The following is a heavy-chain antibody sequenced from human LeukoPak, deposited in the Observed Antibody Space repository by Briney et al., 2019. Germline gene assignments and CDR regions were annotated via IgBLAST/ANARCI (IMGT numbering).Heavy chain of an antibody. J-gene: IGHJ6*04. D-gene: IGHD3-9*01. Sequence: ASVKVSCKASGYTFTSYGISGVRQAPGQGLEWMGWISAYNGNTNYAQKLQGRVTMTTDTSTSTAYIELRSLRSDDTAVYYCARGLYDILTGYNSYGMDVWGKGTTVTVSS. CDR1: GYTFTSYG. CDR3: ARGLYDILTGYNSYGMDV. V-gene: IGHV1-18*04. CDR2: ISAYNGNT.